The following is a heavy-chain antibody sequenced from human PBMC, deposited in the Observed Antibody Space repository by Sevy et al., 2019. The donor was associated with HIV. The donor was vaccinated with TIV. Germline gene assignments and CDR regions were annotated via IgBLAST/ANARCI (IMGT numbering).Heavy chain of an antibody. D-gene: IGHD3-22*01. CDR1: GFTFSSYW. J-gene: IGHJ4*02. CDR2: IKEDGSEK. V-gene: IGHV3-7*01. Sequence: GGSLRLSCEASGFTFSSYWMSWVRQAPGKGLEWVANIKEDGSEKYYVDSMKGRFTISRDNAKNSLYLQMNSLRAEDTAVYYCVRVGYSYDRGSCDYWGQGTLVTVSS. CDR3: VRVGYSYDRGSCDY.